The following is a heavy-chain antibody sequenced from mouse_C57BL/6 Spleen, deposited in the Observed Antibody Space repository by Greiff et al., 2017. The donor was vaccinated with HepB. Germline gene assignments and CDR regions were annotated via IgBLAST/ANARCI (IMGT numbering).Heavy chain of an antibody. CDR1: GYTFTSYW. D-gene: IGHD1-1*01. CDR3: ARCGSSYVPFDY. V-gene: IGHV1-64*01. Sequence: QVQLQQSGAELVKPGASVKLSCKASGYTFTSYWMHWVKQRPGQGLEWIGMIHPNSGSTNYNEKFKSKATLTVDKSSSTAYMQLSSLTSEDSAVYYCARCGSSYVPFDYWGQGTTLTVSS. CDR2: IHPNSGST. J-gene: IGHJ2*01.